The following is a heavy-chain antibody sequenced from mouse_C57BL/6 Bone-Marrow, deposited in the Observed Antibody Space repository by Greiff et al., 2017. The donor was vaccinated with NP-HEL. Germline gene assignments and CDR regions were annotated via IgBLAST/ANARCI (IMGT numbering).Heavy chain of an antibody. CDR2: ISSCSSTI. CDR3: ARYDYFLDY. V-gene: IGHV5-17*01. CDR1: GFTFSDYG. J-gene: IGHJ2*01. Sequence: EVQLVESGGGLVKPGGSLKLSCAASGFTFSDYGMHWVRQAPEKGLEWVAYISSCSSTIYYADTVKGRFTISRDTAKNTLFLQMTSLRSEDTARYYCARYDYFLDYWGQGTTLTVSS. D-gene: IGHD2-4*01.